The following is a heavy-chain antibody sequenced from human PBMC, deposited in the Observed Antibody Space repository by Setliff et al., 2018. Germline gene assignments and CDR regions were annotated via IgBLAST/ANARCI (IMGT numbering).Heavy chain of an antibody. CDR3: ASDGQGNYNFWSGSYYYYGMDV. V-gene: IGHV1-18*01. Sequence: ASVKVSCKASGGTFSSYAISWVRQAPGQGLEWMGWISAYNGNTNYAQKLQGRVTMTTDTSTSTAYMGLRSLRSDDTAVYYCASDGQGNYNFWSGSYYYYGMDVWGQGTTVTGSS. CDR1: GGTFSSYA. J-gene: IGHJ6*02. D-gene: IGHD3-3*01. CDR2: ISAYNGNT.